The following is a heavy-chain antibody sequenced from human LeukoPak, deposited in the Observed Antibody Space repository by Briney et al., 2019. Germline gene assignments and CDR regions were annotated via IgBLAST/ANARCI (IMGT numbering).Heavy chain of an antibody. CDR2: ISSSSSTI. CDR1: GFTFSSYS. D-gene: IGHD5-12*01. CDR3: AREISGYAHWGLDY. Sequence: GGSLRLSCAASGFTFSSYSMNWVRQAPGKGLEWVSYISSSSSTIYYADSVKGRFTISRDNAKNSLYLQMNSLRAEDTAVYYCAREISGYAHWGLDYWGQGTLVTVSS. V-gene: IGHV3-48*01. J-gene: IGHJ4*02.